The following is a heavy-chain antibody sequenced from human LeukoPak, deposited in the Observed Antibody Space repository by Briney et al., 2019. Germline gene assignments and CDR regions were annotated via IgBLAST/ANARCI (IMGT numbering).Heavy chain of an antibody. Sequence: PGGSLRLSCGASGFKFSSYWMSWVRQTPGKGPEWLANIKQDGSEEYYGDSVKGRFTISRDNAKNTLYLQMNSLRAEDTAVYYCVGSDYFHYWGQGALVTVSS. CDR1: GFKFSSYW. CDR2: IKQDGSEE. J-gene: IGHJ4*02. CDR3: VGSDYFHY. V-gene: IGHV3-7*01.